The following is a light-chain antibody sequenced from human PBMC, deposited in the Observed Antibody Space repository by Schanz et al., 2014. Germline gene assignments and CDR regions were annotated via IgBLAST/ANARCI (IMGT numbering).Light chain of an antibody. CDR3: QQYNNYPRT. V-gene: IGKV1-5*03. J-gene: IGKJ1*01. Sequence: DIQMTQSPSTLSAFVGDRVTLTCRASQSISSWLAWYQQKPGKAPNLLIYKASNLESGVPSRFSGSGSGTEFTLTISSLQPDDSATYYCQQYNNYPRTYGQGTKVEIK. CDR1: QSISSW. CDR2: KAS.